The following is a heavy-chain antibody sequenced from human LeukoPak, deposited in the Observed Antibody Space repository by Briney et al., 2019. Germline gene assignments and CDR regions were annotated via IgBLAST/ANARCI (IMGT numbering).Heavy chain of an antibody. J-gene: IGHJ2*01. CDR2: IHYSGST. V-gene: IGHV4-59*01. Sequence: SETLSLTCTVSSGSITSYYWIWIRQPPGNALECIVFIHYSGSTNYHPSLKSRVTISVDTSKNHFSLKVSSVTAADTAVYYCARVRSSSSLSPWYFDLWGGGTLVTVSS. CDR3: ARVRSSSSLSPWYFDL. D-gene: IGHD6-13*01. CDR1: SGSITSYY.